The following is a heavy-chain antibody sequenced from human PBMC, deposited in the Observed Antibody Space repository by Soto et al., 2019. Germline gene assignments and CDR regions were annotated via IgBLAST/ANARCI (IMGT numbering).Heavy chain of an antibody. J-gene: IGHJ4*02. CDR1: GFTFSNYN. CDR2: ITYSSTTI. Sequence: LRLSCAASGFTFSNYNMNWVRQTPGKGLEWVSYITYSSTTIPYADSVNGRFTISRDNAKNSLYLQMSSLRDEDTAVYYCARAGLAPFDYWGQGTLVTVSS. CDR3: ARAGLAPFDY. D-gene: IGHD6-19*01. V-gene: IGHV3-48*02.